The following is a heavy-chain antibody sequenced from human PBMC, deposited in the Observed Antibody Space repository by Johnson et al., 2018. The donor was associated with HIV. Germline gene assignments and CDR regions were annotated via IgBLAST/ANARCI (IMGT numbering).Heavy chain of an antibody. Sequence: QVQLVESGGGVVRPGGSLRLSCAASGLTFDDYGMNWVRQAPGKGLEWVAVISYDGSNKYYADSVKGRFTISRDNSKNTLYLQMNSLRDEDTALYYCAKDRSGGALGAFDIWGQGTMVTVSS. V-gene: IGHV3-30*18. J-gene: IGHJ3*02. CDR2: ISYDGSNK. CDR3: AKDRSGGALGAFDI. CDR1: GLTFDDYG. D-gene: IGHD2-15*01.